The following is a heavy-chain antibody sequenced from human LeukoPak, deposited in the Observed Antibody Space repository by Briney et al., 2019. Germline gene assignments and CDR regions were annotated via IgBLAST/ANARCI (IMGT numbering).Heavy chain of an antibody. CDR1: GYTFTSYA. V-gene: IGHV7-4-1*02. Sequence: ASVKVSCKASGYTFTSYAMNWVRQAPGQGLEWMGWINTNTGNPTYAQGFTGRFVFSLDTSASTAYLQISSLKAEDTAVYYCARFLPYEGNYYYYYYMDVWGKGTPVTVSS. J-gene: IGHJ6*03. CDR3: ARFLPYEGNYYYYYYMDV. CDR2: INTNTGNP. D-gene: IGHD3-3*01.